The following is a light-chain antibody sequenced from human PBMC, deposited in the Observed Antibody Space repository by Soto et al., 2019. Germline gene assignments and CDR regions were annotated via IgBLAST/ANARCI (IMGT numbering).Light chain of an antibody. CDR1: QSIISY. J-gene: IGKJ2*01. CDR2: AAS. Sequence: DIQMTQSPSSLSASVGDRVTITCQSSQSIISYLNCYQQKAGKAPQLLIYAASSLQSGVPARFSGSGSGTDFILSISSLQPEDSAIYYCQQSYSSPRTFGQGTKLEN. V-gene: IGKV1-39*01. CDR3: QQSYSSPRT.